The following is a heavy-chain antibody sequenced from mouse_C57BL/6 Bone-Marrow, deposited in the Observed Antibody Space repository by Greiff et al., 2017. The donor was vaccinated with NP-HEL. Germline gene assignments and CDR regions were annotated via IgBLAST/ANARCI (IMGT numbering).Heavy chain of an antibody. V-gene: IGHV1-76*01. CDR3: ARGAAQALAY. J-gene: IGHJ3*01. D-gene: IGHD3-2*02. CDR1: GYTFTDYY. CDR2: IYPGSGNT. Sequence: VQRVESGAELVRPGASVKLSCKASGYTFTDYYINWVKQRPGQGLEWIARIYPGSGNTYYNEKFKGKATLTAEKSSSTAYMQLSSLTSEDSAVYFCARGAAQALAYWGQGTLVTVSA.